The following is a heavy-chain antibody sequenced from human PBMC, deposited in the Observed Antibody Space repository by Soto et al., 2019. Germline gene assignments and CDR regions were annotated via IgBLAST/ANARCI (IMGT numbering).Heavy chain of an antibody. CDR1: GFTFSSYA. CDR2: ISGSGGST. Sequence: EVQLLESGGGLVQPGGSLRLSCAASGFTFSSYAMSWVRQAPGKGLEWVSAISGSGGSTYYADSVKGRFTISRDNSKNTLYLQMNSLRSEDTAVYYCAKGRGVRCSSTSCYSYYYGMDVWVQGTTVIVSS. D-gene: IGHD2-2*02. CDR3: AKGRGVRCSSTSCYSYYYGMDV. J-gene: IGHJ6*02. V-gene: IGHV3-23*01.